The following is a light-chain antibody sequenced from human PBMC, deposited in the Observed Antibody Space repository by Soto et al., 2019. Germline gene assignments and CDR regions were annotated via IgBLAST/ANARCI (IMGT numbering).Light chain of an antibody. CDR3: SSYTSSSVV. CDR2: EVS. J-gene: IGLJ2*01. Sequence: QSVLTQPASVSGSPGQSITISCTGTSSDVGGYNYVSWYQQHLGKAPKLMIYEVSNRPSGVSNRFSGSKSGNTASLTISGLQAEDEADYYCSSYTSSSVVFGGGTKVTVL. CDR1: SSDVGGYNY. V-gene: IGLV2-14*01.